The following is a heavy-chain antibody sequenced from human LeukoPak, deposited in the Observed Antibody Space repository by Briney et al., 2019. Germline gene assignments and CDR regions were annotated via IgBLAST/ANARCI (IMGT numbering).Heavy chain of an antibody. J-gene: IGHJ4*02. CDR1: GYTFTSYA. CDR3: ARDTGELSKFDY. CDR2: IIPILGIA. Sequence: ASVKVSCKASGYTFTSYAISWVRQAPGQGLEWMGRIIPILGIANYAQKFQGRVTITADKSTSTAYMELSSLRSEDTAVYYCARDTGELSKFDYWGQGTLVTVSS. V-gene: IGHV1-69*04. D-gene: IGHD3-10*01.